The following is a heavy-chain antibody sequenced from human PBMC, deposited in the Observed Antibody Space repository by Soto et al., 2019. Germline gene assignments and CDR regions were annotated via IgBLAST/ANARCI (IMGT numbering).Heavy chain of an antibody. D-gene: IGHD4-17*01. CDR1: GFTFSNYG. CDR2: ISYHGSDK. CDR3: AKAHLTTTVTTVGY. Sequence: QVQLVESGGGVVQPGRSLRLSCAASGFTFSNYGMHWVRQAPGKGLEWVAVISYHGSDKYYADSVKGRFAISRDNSKNTLYLQMDSLRAEDPAVYYCAKAHLTTTVTTVGYWGQGTLVTVSS. V-gene: IGHV3-30*18. J-gene: IGHJ4*02.